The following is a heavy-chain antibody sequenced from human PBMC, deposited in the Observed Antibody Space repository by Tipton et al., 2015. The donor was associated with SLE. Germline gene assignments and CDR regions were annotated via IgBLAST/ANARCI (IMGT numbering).Heavy chain of an antibody. J-gene: IGHJ4*02. CDR3: ARRCGPFDY. D-gene: IGHD6-25*01. Sequence: TLSLTCAVSGASFSGYYWSWIRRPPGKGLEWIGEVNHRVITKNNPSLKSRLTISLDTSKTQVYLNLSSVTAADTAVYYCARRCGPFDYWGQGRQVTVSS. CDR1: GASFSGYY. V-gene: IGHV4-34*01. CDR2: VNHRVIT.